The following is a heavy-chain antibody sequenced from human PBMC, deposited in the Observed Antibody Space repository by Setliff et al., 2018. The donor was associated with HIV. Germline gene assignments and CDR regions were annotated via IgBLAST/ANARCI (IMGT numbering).Heavy chain of an antibody. J-gene: IGHJ3*01. Sequence: GESLKISCETSGYIFTHYWIGWVRQMPGKGLECMGIIYPNDFDTKYSPSFQGQVTISADRSTNTAYLEWSSLTASDTAMYYCAKAGRGIYYTGGYYYDGFDVWGQGTMVTVS. D-gene: IGHD3-22*01. CDR3: AKAGRGIYYTGGYYYDGFDV. CDR2: IYPNDFDT. V-gene: IGHV5-51*01. CDR1: GYIFTHYW.